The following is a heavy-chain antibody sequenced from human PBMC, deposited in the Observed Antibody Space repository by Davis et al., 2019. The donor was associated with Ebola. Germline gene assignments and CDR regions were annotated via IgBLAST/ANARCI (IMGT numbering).Heavy chain of an antibody. Sequence: PSETLSLTCTVSGGSISSYYWSWIRQPPGKGLEWIGYIYYSGSTNYNPSLKSRVTMSVDTSKNQFSLKLSSVTAADTAVYYCARDGSGSYYNPFDYWGQGTLVTVSS. J-gene: IGHJ4*02. CDR1: GGSISSYY. V-gene: IGHV4-59*01. CDR2: IYYSGST. D-gene: IGHD3-10*01. CDR3: ARDGSGSYYNPFDY.